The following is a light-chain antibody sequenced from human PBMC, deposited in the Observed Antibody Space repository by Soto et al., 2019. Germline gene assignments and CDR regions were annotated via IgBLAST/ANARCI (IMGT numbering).Light chain of an antibody. V-gene: IGLV1-44*01. CDR2: TND. J-gene: IGLJ1*01. CDR1: SSNIESNT. CDR3: LAWDDRLNGNL. Sequence: SSSNIESNTVYWYQQLPGMAPRLLIHTNDRRPSGVPDRFSGSKSGTSASLAISGLQSEDESDYYCLAWDDRLNGNLFCTGTKVAVL.